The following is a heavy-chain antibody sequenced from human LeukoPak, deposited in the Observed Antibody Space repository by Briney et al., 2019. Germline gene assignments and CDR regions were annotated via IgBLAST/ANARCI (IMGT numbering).Heavy chain of an antibody. D-gene: IGHD4/OR15-4a*01. CDR3: ARLNGGANLLGDSLDI. J-gene: IGHJ3*02. V-gene: IGHV5-51*01. CDR2: IYPGDSNV. Sequence: GESLKISCKGSGYSFPIYWIARVRQMPGKGLEWMGIIYPGDSNVRYSPSFQGQVTISADKSVTTAYLQWSSLKASDTAMYFCARLNGGANLLGDSLDIWGQGTMVTVSS. CDR1: GYSFPIYW.